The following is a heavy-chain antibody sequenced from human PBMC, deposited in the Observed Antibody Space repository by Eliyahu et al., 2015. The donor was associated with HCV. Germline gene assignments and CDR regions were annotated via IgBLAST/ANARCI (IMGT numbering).Heavy chain of an antibody. J-gene: IGHJ5*02. D-gene: IGHD6-19*01. V-gene: IGHV4-59*01. Sequence: QVQLQESGPGLVKPSETLSLTCTVSGGSXXTYSXXWIRXPPGXXLEWXGYIHYSXSTNYNPSLKSRVTISXDTSKNQFSLNLTSVTAADTAMYYCASGGGGIAVAGTGGWFDPWGQGTLVTVSS. CDR2: IHYSXST. CDR3: ASGGGGIAVAGTGGWFDP. CDR1: GGSXXTYS.